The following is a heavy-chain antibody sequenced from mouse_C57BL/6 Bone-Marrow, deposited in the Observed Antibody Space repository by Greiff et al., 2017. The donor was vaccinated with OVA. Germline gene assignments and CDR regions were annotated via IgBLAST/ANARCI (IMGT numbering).Heavy chain of an antibody. Sequence: VQLQQSGAELARPGASVKLSCKASGYTFTSYGISWVKQRTGQGLEWIGEIYPRSGNTYYNEKFKGKATLTADKSSSTAYMELRSLTSEDSAVYFCARGGVWSYYFDYWGQGTTLTVSS. CDR1: GYTFTSYG. J-gene: IGHJ2*01. V-gene: IGHV1-81*01. D-gene: IGHD2-10*02. CDR3: ARGGVWSYYFDY. CDR2: IYPRSGNT.